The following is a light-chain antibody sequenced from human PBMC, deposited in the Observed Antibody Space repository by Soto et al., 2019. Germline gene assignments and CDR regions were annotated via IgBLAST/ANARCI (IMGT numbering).Light chain of an antibody. V-gene: IGKV3-15*01. J-gene: IGKJ1*01. CDR3: QQYNNWPPT. CDR1: RSVSRVY. CDR2: GXX. Sequence: EIVLTQSPGTLSLSPGERAALSCRASRSVSRVYLSVYHEKPCXXXGXXXYGXXXWXTGXXARFSGSGSGTEFTLPLSSPQSEDFAVYYCQQYNNWPPTFGQGTKVDIK.